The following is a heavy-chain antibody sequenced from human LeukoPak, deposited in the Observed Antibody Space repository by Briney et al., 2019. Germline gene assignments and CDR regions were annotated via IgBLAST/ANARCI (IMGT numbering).Heavy chain of an antibody. CDR2: ISGSALSA. J-gene: IGHJ4*02. D-gene: IGHD1-7*01. CDR3: ARAGLYNWNYEGTAYFDY. V-gene: IGHV3-23*01. Sequence: GGSLGLPCAASGFTFTNYGMTWVRQAPGKGLEWVSSISGSALSAYYADSVKGRFTISRDNSKNIVSLQMNSLRAEDTALYYCARAGLYNWNYEGTAYFDYWGQGTLVTVSS. CDR1: GFTFTNYG.